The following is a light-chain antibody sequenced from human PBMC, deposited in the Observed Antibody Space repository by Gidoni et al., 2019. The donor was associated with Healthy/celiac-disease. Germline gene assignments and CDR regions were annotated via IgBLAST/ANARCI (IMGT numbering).Light chain of an antibody. V-gene: IGLV1-47*01. Sequence: QSVLTHPPSASGTPGQRVTISCSGSSSNIGSNCVYVYQQLPGTALKLLIYRNTQRPSGVPDRFSGSKSGASASLAISGLRSEDEADYYCAAWDDSLSGYVFGTGTKVTVL. CDR1: SSNIGSNC. CDR2: RNT. CDR3: AAWDDSLSGYV. J-gene: IGLJ1*01.